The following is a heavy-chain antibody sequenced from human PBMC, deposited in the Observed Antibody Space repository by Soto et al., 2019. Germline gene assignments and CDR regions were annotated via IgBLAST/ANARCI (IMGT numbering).Heavy chain of an antibody. V-gene: IGHV4-59*08. CDR1: GGSISSYY. Sequence: SETLSLTCTVSGGSISSYYWSWIRQPPGKGLKWIGYIYYSGSTNYNPSLKSRVTISVDTSKNQFSLKLSFVTAADTAVYYCARHAPIVVVPAAIRGDYYYYYGMDVWGQGTTVTVSS. CDR3: ARHAPIVVVPAAIRGDYYYYYGMDV. CDR2: IYYSGST. D-gene: IGHD2-2*02. J-gene: IGHJ6*02.